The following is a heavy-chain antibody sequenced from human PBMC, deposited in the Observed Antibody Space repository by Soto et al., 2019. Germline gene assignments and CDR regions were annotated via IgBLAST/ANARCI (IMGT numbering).Heavy chain of an antibody. D-gene: IGHD3-22*01. CDR2: IYYSGST. CDR3: ARTGHDSSGHYYDYYYGMDV. V-gene: IGHV4-59*01. CDR1: GGSISSYY. J-gene: IGHJ6*02. Sequence: PSETLSLTCTVSGGSISSYYWSWIRQPPGKGLEWIGYIYYSGSTNYNPSLKSRVTISVDTSKNQFSLKLSSVTAADTAVYYCARTGHDSSGHYYDYYYGMDVWGQGTTVTVSS.